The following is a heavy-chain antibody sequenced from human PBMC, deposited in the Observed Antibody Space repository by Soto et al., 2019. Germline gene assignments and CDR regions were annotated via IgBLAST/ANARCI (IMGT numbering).Heavy chain of an antibody. CDR3: ARVADCTYSSNCNGRAAFDM. D-gene: IGHD6-13*01. J-gene: IGHJ3*02. CDR1: GFTLSSHW. Sequence: EVQLVESGGGLAQPGGSLRLSCAASGFTLSSHWMHWVRQAPGKGLVWVSRINRDGSTINYDDSVRGRYTISRDNAKNTLSLPMNGLRAEDTAVYYCARVADCTYSSNCNGRAAFDMWGQGTMVTVSS. CDR2: INRDGSTI. V-gene: IGHV3-74*01.